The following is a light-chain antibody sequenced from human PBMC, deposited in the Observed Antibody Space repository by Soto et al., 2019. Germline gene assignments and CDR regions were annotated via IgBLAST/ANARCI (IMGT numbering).Light chain of an antibody. CDR3: SSYTSSTTQV. Sequence: QSALTQPASVSGSPGQSITISCTGTSSDVGGYNYVSWYQQHPGKAPKLMIYDVSNRPSGVSNRFSGSKSGNTASLTLSGLQAEDEADYYCSSYTSSTTQVFGPGTKLTVL. J-gene: IGLJ1*01. V-gene: IGLV2-14*01. CDR1: SSDVGGYNY. CDR2: DVS.